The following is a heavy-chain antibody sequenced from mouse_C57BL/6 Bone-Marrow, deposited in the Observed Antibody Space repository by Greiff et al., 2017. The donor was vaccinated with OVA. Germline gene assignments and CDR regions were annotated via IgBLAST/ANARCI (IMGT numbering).Heavy chain of an antibody. Sequence: QVQLQQPGAELVKPGASVKMSCKASGYTFTSYWITWVKQRPGQGLEWIGDIYPGSGSTNYNEKFKSKATLTVDTSSSTAYMQLSSLTSEDSAVYYCARPYGSSPSFPYWGQGTLVTVSA. J-gene: IGHJ3*01. CDR1: GYTFTSYW. D-gene: IGHD1-1*01. CDR2: IYPGSGST. CDR3: ARPYGSSPSFPY. V-gene: IGHV1-55*01.